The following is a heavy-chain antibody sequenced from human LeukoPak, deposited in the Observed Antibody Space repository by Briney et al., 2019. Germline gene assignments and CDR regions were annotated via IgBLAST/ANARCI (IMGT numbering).Heavy chain of an antibody. CDR1: GFTGSSNY. CDR2: IYSGGST. Sequence: GGSLRLSCAASGFTGSSNYMSWGRQAAGEGVEWVSVIYSGGSTYYADSVKGRFTISRDNSKNTLYLQMNSLRAEDTAVYYCARDYYDSSGAGSLWGQGTLVTVSS. CDR3: ARDYYDSSGAGSL. J-gene: IGHJ4*02. V-gene: IGHV3-53*05. D-gene: IGHD3-22*01.